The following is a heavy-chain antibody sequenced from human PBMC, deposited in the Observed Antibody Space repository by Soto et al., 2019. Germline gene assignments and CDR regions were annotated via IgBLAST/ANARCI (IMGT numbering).Heavy chain of an antibody. D-gene: IGHD3-22*01. CDR1: GYTFTSYD. CDR3: ARGYYYDSSGYYYRGEAVDY. Sequence: GASVKVSCKASGYTFTSYDINRVRQATGQGLEWMGWMNPNSGNTGYAQKFQGRVTMTRNTSISTAYMELSSLRSEDTAVYYCARGYYYDSSGYYYRGEAVDYWGQGTLVTVSS. CDR2: MNPNSGNT. J-gene: IGHJ4*02. V-gene: IGHV1-8*01.